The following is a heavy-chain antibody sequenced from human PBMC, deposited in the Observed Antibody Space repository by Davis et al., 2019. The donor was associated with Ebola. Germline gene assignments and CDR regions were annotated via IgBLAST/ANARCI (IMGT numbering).Heavy chain of an antibody. CDR2: ISYDGSNK. D-gene: IGHD6-6*01. CDR1: GFTFSSYA. J-gene: IGHJ6*03. V-gene: IGHV3-30-3*01. CDR3: ASQYSSWAYYYMDV. Sequence: GESLKISCAASGFTFSSYAMHWVRQAPGKGLEWVAVISYDGSNKYYADSVKGRFTISRDNSKNTLYLQMNSLRAEDTAVYYCASQYSSWAYYYMDVWGKGTTVTVSS.